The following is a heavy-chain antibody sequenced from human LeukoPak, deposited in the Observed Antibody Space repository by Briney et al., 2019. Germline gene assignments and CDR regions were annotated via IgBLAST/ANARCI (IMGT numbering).Heavy chain of an antibody. CDR3: ARSNHADDY. J-gene: IGHJ4*02. D-gene: IGHD1-14*01. CDR2: INTGGSST. V-gene: IGHV3-74*01. Sequence: PGGSLRLSCAASGFTFSGYWMHWVRQVPGKGLVWVSRINTGGSSTTYADSVKGRFTISRDNAKNTLYLQMDSLRAEDTGVYYCARSNHADDYWGQGTLVTVSS. CDR1: GFTFSGYW.